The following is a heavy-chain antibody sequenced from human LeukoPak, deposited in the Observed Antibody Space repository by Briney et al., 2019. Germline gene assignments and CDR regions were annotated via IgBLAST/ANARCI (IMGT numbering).Heavy chain of an antibody. Sequence: GGSLRLSCAASGFNVTTNYMSWVRQAPGKGLEWVSVIYSGGTTYYADSVKGRFTISRDISKNTQSLQMNSLRAEDTAVYYCARGRRDGYNLGYWGQGTLVAVSS. CDR3: ARGRRDGYNLGY. CDR1: GFNVTTNY. CDR2: IYSGGTT. D-gene: IGHD5-24*01. V-gene: IGHV3-53*01. J-gene: IGHJ4*02.